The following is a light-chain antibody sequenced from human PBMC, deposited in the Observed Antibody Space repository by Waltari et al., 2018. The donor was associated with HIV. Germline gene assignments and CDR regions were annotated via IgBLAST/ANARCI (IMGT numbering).Light chain of an antibody. CDR1: QDISSH. V-gene: IGKV1-9*01. Sequence: DIQLTQSPSFLSASVRDRVTITCRASQDISSHLAWYQQKPGKAPKLLIYSASTLESGVPSRFSCTRFGTEFTLTISSLQPEDFATYYCQQLDPYPITFGQGTRLEIK. J-gene: IGKJ5*01. CDR3: QQLDPYPIT. CDR2: SAS.